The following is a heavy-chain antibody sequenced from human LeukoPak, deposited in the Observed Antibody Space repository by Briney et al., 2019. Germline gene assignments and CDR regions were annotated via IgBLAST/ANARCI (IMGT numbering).Heavy chain of an antibody. CDR1: GFTFSSYW. CDR3: ARISRGLLNLDAFDI. CDR2: INSDGSST. J-gene: IGHJ3*02. V-gene: IGHV3-74*01. D-gene: IGHD3-10*01. Sequence: GGSLRLSCAASGFTFSSYWIHWVRQAPGKGLVWVSRINSDGSSTSYADSVKGRFTISRDNAKNTLYLQMNSLRAEDTAVYYCARISRGLLNLDAFDIWGQGTMVTVSS.